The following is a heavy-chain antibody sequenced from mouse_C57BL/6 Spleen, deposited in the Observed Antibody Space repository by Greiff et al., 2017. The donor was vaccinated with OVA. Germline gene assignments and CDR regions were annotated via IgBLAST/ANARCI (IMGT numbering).Heavy chain of an antibody. J-gene: IGHJ4*01. D-gene: IGHD3-2*02. CDR2: IDPSDSYT. Sequence: QVQLQQPGAELVMPGASVKLSCKASGYTFTSYWMHWVKQRPGQGLEWIGEIDPSDSYTNYNQKFRGKSTLTVDKSSSTAYMQLSSLTSEDSAVYYCARSDSSGYDAMDYWGQGTSVTVSS. CDR3: ARSDSSGYDAMDY. V-gene: IGHV1-69*01. CDR1: GYTFTSYW.